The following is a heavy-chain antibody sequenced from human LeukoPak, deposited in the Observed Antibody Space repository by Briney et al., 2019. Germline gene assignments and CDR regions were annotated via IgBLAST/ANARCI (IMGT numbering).Heavy chain of an antibody. CDR3: ARAMTTVTYTATGFDY. CDR2: ISSSGSTI. J-gene: IGHJ4*02. Sequence: QPGGSLRLSCAASGFTFSSYEMNWVRQAPGKGLEWVSYISSSGSTIYYADSVKGRFIISRDNAKNSLYLQMNSLRAEDTAVYYCARAMTTVTYTATGFDYWGQGTLVTVSS. CDR1: GFTFSSYE. D-gene: IGHD4-17*01. V-gene: IGHV3-48*03.